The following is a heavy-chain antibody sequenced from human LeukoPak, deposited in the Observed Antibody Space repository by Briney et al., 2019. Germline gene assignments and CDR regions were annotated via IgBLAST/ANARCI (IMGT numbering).Heavy chain of an antibody. D-gene: IGHD2-2*01. CDR2: INYSGST. J-gene: IGHJ5*02. CDR1: GGSISSSSYY. Sequence: SETLSLTCTVSGGSISSSSYYWVWIRQPPGKGLKWIGCINYSGSTYYNPSLKSRVTISVDTSKNQFSLKLSSVTAADTAVYYCARRTTRGYCSSTSCYSGFDPWGQGTLVTVSS. V-gene: IGHV4-39*01. CDR3: ARRTTRGYCSSTSCYSGFDP.